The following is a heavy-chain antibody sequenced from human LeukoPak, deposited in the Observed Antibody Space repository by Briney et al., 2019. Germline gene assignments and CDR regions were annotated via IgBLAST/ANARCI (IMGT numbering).Heavy chain of an antibody. CDR3: AKDHYGSGSYLMGRYYFDY. V-gene: IGHV3-23*01. CDR1: GFTFSSYA. Sequence: GGSLRLSCAASGFTFSSYAMSWVRQAPGKGLEWVSAISGSGGSTYYADSVKGRFTISRDNSKNTLYPQMNSLRAEDTAVYYCAKDHYGSGSYLMGRYYFDYWGQGTLVTVSS. D-gene: IGHD3-10*01. CDR2: ISGSGGST. J-gene: IGHJ4*02.